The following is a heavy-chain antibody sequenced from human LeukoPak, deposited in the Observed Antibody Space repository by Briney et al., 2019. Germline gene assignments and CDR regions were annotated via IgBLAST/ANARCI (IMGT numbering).Heavy chain of an antibody. Sequence: GASVKVSCKASGSTFSSYAISWVRQAPGQGLEWMGGIIPIFGTANYAQKFQGRVTITADESTSTAYMELSSLRSEDTAVYYCARRAQLLLYYYDSSGYYPFDYWGQGTLVTVSS. J-gene: IGHJ4*02. CDR3: ARRAQLLLYYYDSSGYYPFDY. CDR2: IIPIFGTA. V-gene: IGHV1-69*13. CDR1: GSTFSSYA. D-gene: IGHD3-22*01.